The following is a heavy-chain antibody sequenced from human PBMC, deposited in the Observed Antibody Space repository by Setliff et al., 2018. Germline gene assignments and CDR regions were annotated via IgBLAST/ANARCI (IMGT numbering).Heavy chain of an antibody. Sequence: GGSLRLSCAASGFTFNTYTMGWIRQAPGKGLEWVSTAPISGATFYTDSVKGRFTISRDNAKNSLYLQMNSLRADDTAVYYCARPGRSNYWDSFDYWGQGTLVTVSS. CDR1: GFTFNTYT. D-gene: IGHD3-10*01. CDR3: ARPGRSNYWDSFDY. V-gene: IGHV3-21*01. CDR2: APISGAT. J-gene: IGHJ4*02.